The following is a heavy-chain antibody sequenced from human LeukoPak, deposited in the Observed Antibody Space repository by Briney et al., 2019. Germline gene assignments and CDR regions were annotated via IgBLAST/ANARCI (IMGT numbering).Heavy chain of an antibody. CDR3: ARTFSDY. J-gene: IGHJ4*02. CDR2: INGDGSQR. V-gene: IGHV3-7*03. Sequence: PGGSLRLSCEASGFDFSNYWMNWVRQAPGKGLEWVANINGDGSQRNYVDSVKGRFAISRDNVKNLLFLQLNSLRADDTAVYYCARTFSDYWGQGTLVTVSS. CDR1: GFDFSNYW. D-gene: IGHD3-16*01.